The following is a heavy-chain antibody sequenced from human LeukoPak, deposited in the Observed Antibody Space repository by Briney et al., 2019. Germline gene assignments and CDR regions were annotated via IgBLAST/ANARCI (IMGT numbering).Heavy chain of an antibody. CDR2: IYYSGST. Sequence: SETLSLTCTVSGGSISSYYWSWIRQPPGKGLEWIGYIYYSGSTNYNPSLESRVTISVDTSKNQFSLKLSSVTAADTAVYYCARDSSSRTYYYYYYMDVWGKGTTVTVSS. V-gene: IGHV4-59*01. D-gene: IGHD6-13*01. J-gene: IGHJ6*03. CDR3: ARDSSSRTYYYYYYMDV. CDR1: GGSISSYY.